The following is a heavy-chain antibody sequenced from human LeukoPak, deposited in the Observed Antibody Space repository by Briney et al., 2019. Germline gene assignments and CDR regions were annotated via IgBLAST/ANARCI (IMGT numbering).Heavy chain of an antibody. J-gene: IGHJ3*02. D-gene: IGHD6-13*01. Sequence: PGGSLRLPCAASGFTFITYWMYWVRQAPGKGLVWVSRINSDGSSTTYAESVKGRFTISRDNAKNTLSLQMNSLRAEDTAVYYCARVTSSRGAIDIWGQGTMVTVSS. CDR1: GFTFITYW. CDR2: INSDGSST. V-gene: IGHV3-74*01. CDR3: ARVTSSRGAIDI.